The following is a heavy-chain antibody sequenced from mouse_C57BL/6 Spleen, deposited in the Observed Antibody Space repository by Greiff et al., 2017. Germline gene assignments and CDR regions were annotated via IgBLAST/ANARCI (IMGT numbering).Heavy chain of an antibody. CDR2: IRNKANGYTT. CDR1: GFTFTDYY. V-gene: IGHV7-3*01. CDR3: ARHGKGLDY. J-gene: IGHJ2*01. D-gene: IGHD1-3*01. Sequence: EVQLVESGGGLVQPGGSLSLSCAASGFTFTDYYMSWVRQPPGKALEWLGFIRNKANGYTTEYSASVKGRFTISRDNSQSILYLQMNALRAEDSATYYCARHGKGLDYWGQGTTLTVSS.